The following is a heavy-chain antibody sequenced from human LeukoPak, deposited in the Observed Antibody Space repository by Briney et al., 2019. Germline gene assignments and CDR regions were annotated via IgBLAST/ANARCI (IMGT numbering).Heavy chain of an antibody. CDR3: ARSATIAVFRYAMDV. Sequence: SETLSLTCTVSGDSISSLYCSWIRQPPGKGLEYIGYVHYSGATNYNPSLQSRVFISMDTSKNQYSLRLNSVTTADTAVYYCARSATIAVFRYAMDVWGQGTTVTVSS. CDR2: VHYSGAT. D-gene: IGHD5-24*01. CDR1: GDSISSLY. V-gene: IGHV4-59*11. J-gene: IGHJ6*02.